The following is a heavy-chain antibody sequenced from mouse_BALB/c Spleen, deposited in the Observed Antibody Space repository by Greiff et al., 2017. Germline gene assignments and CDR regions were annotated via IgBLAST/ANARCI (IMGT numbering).Heavy chain of an antibody. CDR2: IYPGSGST. CDR3: ARELGLRKAWFAY. Sequence: VKLQESGPELVKPGASVKMSCKASGYTFTDYVISWVKQRTGQGLEWIGEIYPGSGSTYYNEKFKGKATLTADKSSNTAYMQLSSLTSEDSAVYFCARELGLRKAWFAYWGQGTLVTVSA. D-gene: IGHD3-1*01. J-gene: IGHJ3*01. CDR1: GYTFTDYV. V-gene: IGHV1-77*01.